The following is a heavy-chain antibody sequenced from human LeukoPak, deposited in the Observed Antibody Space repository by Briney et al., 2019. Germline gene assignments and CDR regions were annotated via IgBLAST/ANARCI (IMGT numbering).Heavy chain of an antibody. CDR1: GGSISSGGYY. Sequence: SETLSLTCTVSGGSISSGGYYWSWIRQPPGKGLEWIGYIYYSGSTYYNPSLKSRVTISVDTSKNQFSLKLSSVTAADTAVYYCARTSGSYFYYYGMDVWGQGTTVTVSS. J-gene: IGHJ6*02. D-gene: IGHD1-26*01. CDR3: ARTSGSYFYYYGMDV. CDR2: IYYSGST. V-gene: IGHV4-31*03.